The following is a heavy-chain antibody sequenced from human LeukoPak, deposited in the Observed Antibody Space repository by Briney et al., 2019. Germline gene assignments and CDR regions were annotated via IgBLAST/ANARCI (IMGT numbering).Heavy chain of an antibody. J-gene: IGHJ4*02. V-gene: IGHV4-31*02. Sequence: PSQTLSLTCTVSGGSISSGGYYWSWIRQHPGKGLEWIRYIYYSGSIYYNPSIKSRVTRSVYTSKDQFSLKLSSVTAADTAVYYCAREIRYYYDSSGYLGYYFDYWGKGTLVTVSS. CDR2: IYYSGSI. CDR3: AREIRYYYDSSGYLGYYFDY. CDR1: GGSISSGGYY. D-gene: IGHD3-22*01.